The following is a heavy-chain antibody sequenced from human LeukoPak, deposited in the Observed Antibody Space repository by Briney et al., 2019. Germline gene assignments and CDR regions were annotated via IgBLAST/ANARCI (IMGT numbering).Heavy chain of an antibody. D-gene: IGHD6-13*01. CDR1: GFIFSNYA. J-gene: IGHJ4*02. CDR3: ARNGYSSSWYRN. CDR2: ISFDGSKK. V-gene: IGHV3-33*08. Sequence: PGGSLRLSCAASGFIFSNYAIHWVRQTPGKGLECVAVISFDGSKKYYADFAKGRFTISRDNSKNTLYLQMNSLRAEDTAVYYCARNGYSSSWYRNWGQGTLVTVSS.